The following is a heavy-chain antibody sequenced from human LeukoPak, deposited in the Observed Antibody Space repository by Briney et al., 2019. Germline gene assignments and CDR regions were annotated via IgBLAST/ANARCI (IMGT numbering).Heavy chain of an antibody. V-gene: IGHV4-59*11. CDR1: GVSFISHY. CDR3: ARVGTGGRYFDL. J-gene: IGHJ2*01. D-gene: IGHD6-13*01. CDR2: IYYSGST. Sequence: TSETLSLTCTVSGVSFISHYWSWIRQPPGKGLEWIGYIYYSGSTNYNPSLRGRVTISVDTSKNQFSLKLYSVTAADTAVYYCARVGTGGRYFDLWGRGTLVTVSS.